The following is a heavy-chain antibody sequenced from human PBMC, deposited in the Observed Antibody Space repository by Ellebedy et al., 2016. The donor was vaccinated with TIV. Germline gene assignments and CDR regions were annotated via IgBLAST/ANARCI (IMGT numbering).Heavy chain of an antibody. Sequence: AASVKVSCKASGYTFTSCYIHWVRQAPGQGLEWMGIINPTGGSTNYEQKFQGRVSMTRDTSTSTVYMELSSLRSEDTAVYYCGRVLGSYGWFDPWGQGTLVTVSS. V-gene: IGHV1-46*01. J-gene: IGHJ5*02. CDR3: GRVLGSYGWFDP. D-gene: IGHD3-16*01. CDR1: GYTFTSCY. CDR2: INPTGGST.